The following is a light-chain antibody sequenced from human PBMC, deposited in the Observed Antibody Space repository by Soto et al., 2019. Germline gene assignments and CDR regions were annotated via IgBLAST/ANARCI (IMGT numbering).Light chain of an antibody. CDR1: QGIRSD. V-gene: IGKV1-17*01. CDR3: LQHNSYPLT. CDR2: GAS. Sequence: KMTQSPSFLSASVGDRVTITCRASQGIRSDLGWYQQKPGKAPSRLIYGASTLQSGVPSRFSGSGSGTEFTLTITSLQPEDFATYYCLQHNSYPLTFGGGTKVEMK. J-gene: IGKJ4*01.